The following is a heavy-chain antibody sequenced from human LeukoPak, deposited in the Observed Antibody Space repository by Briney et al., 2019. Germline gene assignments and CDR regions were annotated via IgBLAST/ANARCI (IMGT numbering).Heavy chain of an antibody. V-gene: IGHV3-21*01. J-gene: IGHJ3*02. CDR2: ISSSSSYI. Sequence: GGSLRLSCAASGFTFSSYRMNWVRQAPGKGLELVSSISSSSSYIYYADSVKGRFTISRDNAKNSLYLQMNSLRAEDTAVYYCAREMYYYDSSGYPLAFDIWGQGTMVTVSS. CDR3: AREMYYYDSSGYPLAFDI. CDR1: GFTFSSYR. D-gene: IGHD3-22*01.